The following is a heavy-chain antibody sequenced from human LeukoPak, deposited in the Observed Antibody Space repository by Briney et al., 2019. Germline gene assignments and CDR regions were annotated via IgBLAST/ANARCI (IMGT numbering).Heavy chain of an antibody. Sequence: ASVKVSCKASGYTFTGYYIHWVRQAPGQGLEWMGWINPNSCGTNYSQKFQGRVTMTRDKSISTAYIDLSSLTAYDTALYYCARVWPRYYDILTGYYGLGDYFDYWGQGTLVTVSS. D-gene: IGHD3-9*01. V-gene: IGHV1-2*02. J-gene: IGHJ4*02. CDR2: INPNSCGT. CDR3: ARVWPRYYDILTGYYGLGDYFDY. CDR1: GYTFTGYY.